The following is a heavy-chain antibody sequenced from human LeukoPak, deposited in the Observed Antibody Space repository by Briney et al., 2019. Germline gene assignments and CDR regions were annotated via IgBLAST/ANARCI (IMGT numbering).Heavy chain of an antibody. CDR2: IYHSGST. CDR1: GASVSGSPYY. Sequence: SETLSLTCTVSGASVSGSPYYWSWIRQPPGKGLEWIGYIYHSGSTKYNPSLKSRVTISVDTSKNQFSLKLSSVTAADTAVYYCARDGYSGNDGLWGQGTLVTVSS. D-gene: IGHD5-12*01. J-gene: IGHJ4*02. V-gene: IGHV4-61*01. CDR3: ARDGYSGNDGL.